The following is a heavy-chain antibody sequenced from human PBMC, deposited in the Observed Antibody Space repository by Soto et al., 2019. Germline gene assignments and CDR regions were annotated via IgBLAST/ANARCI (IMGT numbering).Heavy chain of an antibody. CDR1: GCSISSYY. V-gene: IGHV4-59*08. D-gene: IGHD4-17*01. Sequence: PSETLSLTCTVSGCSISSYYWSWIRQPPGKGLEWIGYIYYSGSTNYNPSLKSRVTISVDTSKNQFSLKLSSVTAADTAVYYCARRYGANFDYWGQGTLVTVSS. CDR2: IYYSGST. J-gene: IGHJ4*02. CDR3: ARRYGANFDY.